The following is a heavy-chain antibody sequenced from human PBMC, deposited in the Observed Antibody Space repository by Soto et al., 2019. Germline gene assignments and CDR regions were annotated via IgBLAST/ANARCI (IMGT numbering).Heavy chain of an antibody. CDR1: GGSISSSSYY. CDR2: IYYSGST. J-gene: IGHJ4*02. D-gene: IGHD3-10*01. CDR3: ARLGPYYYGSGIDY. Sequence: QLQLQESGPGLVKPSETLSLTCTVSGGSISSSSYYWGWIRQPPGKGLEWIGSIYYSGSTYYNPSLKSRVTISVDTSKNQFSLKLSSVTAADTAVYYCARLGPYYYGSGIDYWGQGTLFTVSS. V-gene: IGHV4-39*01.